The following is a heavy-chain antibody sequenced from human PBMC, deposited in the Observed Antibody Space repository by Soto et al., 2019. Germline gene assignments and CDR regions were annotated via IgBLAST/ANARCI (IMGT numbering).Heavy chain of an antibody. CDR1: GGSISSGDYY. V-gene: IGHV4-30-4*01. D-gene: IGHD3-10*01. CDR3: ARDSYYGSGSYDGWFDP. J-gene: IGHJ5*02. Sequence: SETLSLTCTVSGGSISSGDYYWSWISQPPGKGLEWIGYIYYSGSTYYNPSLKSRVTISVDTSKNQFSLKLSSVTAADTAVYYCARDSYYGSGSYDGWFDPWGQGTLVTVSS. CDR2: IYYSGST.